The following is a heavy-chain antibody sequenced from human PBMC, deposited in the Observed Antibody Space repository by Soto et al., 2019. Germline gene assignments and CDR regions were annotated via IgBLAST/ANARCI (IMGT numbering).Heavy chain of an antibody. Sequence: VSVKVSCKASGYTFTSYAIHWVRQAPGQGLECMGWINTGKGSTKYSQRFQGRVTITRDTSASTAYMELSSLRSEDTAVYYCARLDYGDFGAFDVWGQGTMVTVSS. V-gene: IGHV1-3*04. J-gene: IGHJ3*01. CDR2: INTGKGST. CDR1: GYTFTSYA. D-gene: IGHD4-17*01. CDR3: ARLDYGDFGAFDV.